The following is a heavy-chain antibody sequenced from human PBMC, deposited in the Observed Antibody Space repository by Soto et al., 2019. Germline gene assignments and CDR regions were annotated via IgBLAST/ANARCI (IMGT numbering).Heavy chain of an antibody. CDR2: MSYDGTKQ. D-gene: IGHD6-13*01. V-gene: IGHV3-30*18. CDR3: AKEYGSTWIDH. J-gene: IGHJ4*02. Sequence: LRLSCAASGFTFSTYGMHWVRQAPGKGLEWVAAMSYDGTKQYYVDSVKGRFTISRDNSRNTLFLQVNSLRDEDTAVYYCAKEYGSTWIDHWGQGTLVTVSS. CDR1: GFTFSTYG.